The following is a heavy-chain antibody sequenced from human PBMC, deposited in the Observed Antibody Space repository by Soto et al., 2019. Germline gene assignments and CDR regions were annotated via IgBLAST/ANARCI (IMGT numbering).Heavy chain of an antibody. J-gene: IGHJ6*02. Sequence: ASVTVCCKASGYTFNSQNMHWVRQAPGQGLEWMGVINPSIGTTTYAQKFQGRVTITADKSTSTAYMELSSLRSEDTAVYYCAILWRYSSSWYRSWGMDVWGQGTTVTVSS. CDR3: AILWRYSSSWYRSWGMDV. D-gene: IGHD6-13*01. V-gene: IGHV1-46*02. CDR2: INPSIGTT. CDR1: GYTFNSQN.